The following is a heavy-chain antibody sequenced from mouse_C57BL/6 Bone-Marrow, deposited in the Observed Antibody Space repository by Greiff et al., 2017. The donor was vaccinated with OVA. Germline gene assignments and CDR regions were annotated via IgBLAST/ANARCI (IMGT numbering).Heavy chain of an antibody. CDR3: ARNWFDY. Sequence: VKLMESGPGLVQPSQSLSITCTVSGFSLTSYGVHWVRPSPGKGLEWLGVIWSGGSTDYNAAFISRLSLSKDNSKSQVFFKMNSLQADDTAIYYCARNWFDYWGQGTTLTVSS. CDR2: IWSGGST. CDR1: GFSLTSYG. J-gene: IGHJ2*01. V-gene: IGHV2-2*01.